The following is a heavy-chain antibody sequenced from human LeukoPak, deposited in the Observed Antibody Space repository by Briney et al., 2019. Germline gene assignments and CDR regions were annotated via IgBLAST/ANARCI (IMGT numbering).Heavy chain of an antibody. Sequence: SETLSLTCTVSGGSISSGGYYWSWIRQHPGKGLEWIGYIYYSGSTYYNPSLKSRVTISVDTSKNQFSLKLSSVTAADTAVYYCARGPVLLWFGELSGWGQGTLVTVSS. D-gene: IGHD3-10*01. CDR2: IYYSGST. CDR1: GGSISSGGYY. CDR3: ARGPVLLWFGELSG. J-gene: IGHJ4*02. V-gene: IGHV4-31*03.